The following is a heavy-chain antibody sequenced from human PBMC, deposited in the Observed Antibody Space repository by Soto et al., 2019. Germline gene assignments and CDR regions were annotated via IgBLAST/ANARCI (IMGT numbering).Heavy chain of an antibody. J-gene: IGHJ6*02. CDR2: ISYDGSNK. D-gene: IGHD3-3*01. CDR3: AKDEKVWSGYYMVDVFADYYYGMDV. Sequence: QVQLVESGGGVVQPGRSLRLSCAASGFTFSSYGMHWVRQAPGKGLEWVAVISYDGSNKYYADSVKGRFTISRDNSKNTLYLQMNDLRAEDTAVYYCAKDEKVWSGYYMVDVFADYYYGMDVWGQGTTVTVSS. V-gene: IGHV3-30*18. CDR1: GFTFSSYG.